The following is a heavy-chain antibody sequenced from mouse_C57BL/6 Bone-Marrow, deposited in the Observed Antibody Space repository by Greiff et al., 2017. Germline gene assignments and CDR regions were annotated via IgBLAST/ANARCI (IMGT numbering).Heavy chain of an antibody. V-gene: IGHV1-69*01. CDR3: ARMRYYGSRGYFDV. CDR2: IDPSDSYT. D-gene: IGHD1-1*01. CDR1: GYTFTSYW. Sequence: QVQLQQPGAELVMPGASVKLSCKASGYTFTSYWMHWVKQRPGQGLEWIGEIDPSDSYTNYNQKFKGKSTLTVDKSSSTAYMQLSSLTSEDSAVYYCARMRYYGSRGYFDVWGTGTTVTVSS. J-gene: IGHJ1*03.